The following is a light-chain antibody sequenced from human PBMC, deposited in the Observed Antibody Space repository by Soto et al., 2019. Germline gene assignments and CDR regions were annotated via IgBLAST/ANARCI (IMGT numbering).Light chain of an antibody. CDR2: STS. J-gene: IGKJ4*01. Sequence: EIILTQSPGALSLSVGEGATLRCSASESVSSSYLAWYQQRPGQPPRLLIFSTSTRAAGTSPRFSGSGSGRDFALSISSLEPEDSAIYYCQQYGASPPATFGGGTRVEI. CDR3: QQYGASPPAT. V-gene: IGKV3-20*01. CDR1: ESVSSSY.